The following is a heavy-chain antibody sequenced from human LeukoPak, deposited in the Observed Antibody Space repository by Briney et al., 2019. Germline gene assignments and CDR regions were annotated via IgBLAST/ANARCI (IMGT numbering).Heavy chain of an antibody. Sequence: PGRSLRLSCAASGFTFSSYGMHWVRQAPGKGLEWVAVIWYDGSNKYYADSVKGRFTISRDNSKNTLYLQMNSLRAEDTAVYYCTSSSSSSTAFDIWGQGTMVTVSS. J-gene: IGHJ3*02. CDR1: GFTFSSYG. D-gene: IGHD6-6*01. CDR2: IWYDGSNK. CDR3: TSSSSSSTAFDI. V-gene: IGHV3-33*01.